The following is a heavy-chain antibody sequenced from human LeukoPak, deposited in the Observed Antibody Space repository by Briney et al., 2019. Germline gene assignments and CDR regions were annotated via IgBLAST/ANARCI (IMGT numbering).Heavy chain of an antibody. CDR3: ARQTVVVPAATSYYDFWSGYYVGAFDI. CDR1: GFTFDDYG. V-gene: IGHV3-20*04. Sequence: GGSLRLSCAASGFTFDDYGMSWVRQAPGKGLEWVSGINWNGGSTGYADSVKGRFTISRDNAKNSLYLQMNSLRAEDTALHYCARQTVVVPAATSYYDFWSGYYVGAFDIWGQGTMVTVSS. J-gene: IGHJ3*02. CDR2: INWNGGST. D-gene: IGHD3-3*01.